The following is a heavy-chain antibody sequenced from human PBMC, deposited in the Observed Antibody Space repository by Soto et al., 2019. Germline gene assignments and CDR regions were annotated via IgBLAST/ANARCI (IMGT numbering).Heavy chain of an antibody. D-gene: IGHD1-26*01. J-gene: IGHJ5*02. V-gene: IGHV1-18*01. Sequence: QVQLVQSGVEVKKPGASVKVSCKASGYTFTTYGISWVRHAPGQGLEWMGWISPYDGDTNYADTLQGRVTLTTDTSTTTAYMELRRLRSDDTALYYCARAHGGSYQADSFDPWGQGTLVIVSS. CDR1: GYTFTTYG. CDR3: ARAHGGSYQADSFDP. CDR2: ISPYDGDT.